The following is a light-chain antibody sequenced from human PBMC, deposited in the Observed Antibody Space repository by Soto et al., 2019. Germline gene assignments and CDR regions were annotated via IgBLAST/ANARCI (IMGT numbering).Light chain of an antibody. CDR3: SSYAGSNNRYV. V-gene: IGLV2-8*01. J-gene: IGLJ1*01. CDR2: EVT. CDR1: SSDVGGYNF. Sequence: QSVLTQPPSASGSPGQSVTISCTGTSSDVGGYNFVSWYQQHPGKAPKLIIYEVTKRPSGVPDLFSGSKSGNTASLTVSGLQAEHEADYYCSSYAGSNNRYVFGTGTKLTVL.